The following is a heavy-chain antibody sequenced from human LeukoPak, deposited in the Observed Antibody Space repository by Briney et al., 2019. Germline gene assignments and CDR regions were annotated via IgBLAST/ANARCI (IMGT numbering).Heavy chain of an antibody. Sequence: ASVKVSCKASGYTFTSYGISWVRQAPGQGLEWMGWISAYNGNTNYAQKLQGRVTMTTDTSTSTAYMELRSLRSDDTAVYYCARDVDFWSGSSREDYWGQGTLVTVSS. CDR1: GYTFTSYG. D-gene: IGHD3-3*01. V-gene: IGHV1-18*01. CDR2: ISAYNGNT. CDR3: ARDVDFWSGSSREDY. J-gene: IGHJ4*02.